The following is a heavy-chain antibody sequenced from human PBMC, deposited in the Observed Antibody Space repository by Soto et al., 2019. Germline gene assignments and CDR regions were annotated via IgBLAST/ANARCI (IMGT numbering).Heavy chain of an antibody. J-gene: IGHJ4*02. CDR2: INHSGST. D-gene: IGHD6-13*01. CDR3: ARGLKGIAAAALDY. V-gene: IGHV4-34*01. Sequence: SETLSLTCAVYGGSFSGYYWSWIRQPPGKGLEWIGEINHSGSTNYNPSLKSRVTISVDTPKNQFSLKLSSVTAADTAVYYCARGLKGIAAAALDYWGQGTLVTVSS. CDR1: GGSFSGYY.